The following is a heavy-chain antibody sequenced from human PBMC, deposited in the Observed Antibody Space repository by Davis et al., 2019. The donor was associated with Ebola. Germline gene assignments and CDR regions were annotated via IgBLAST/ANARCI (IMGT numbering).Heavy chain of an antibody. CDR3: ARGLRGYSGYGYNHYGMDV. CDR2: IYYSGST. V-gene: IGHV4-59*01. D-gene: IGHD5-12*01. J-gene: IGHJ6*02. CDR1: GGSISYYY. Sequence: MPSETLSLTCTVSGGSISYYYWTWIRQPPGKGLEWIGYIYYSGSTNYNPSLKSRVTISVETSKNQFSLNLSSVTAADTAVYYCARGLRGYSGYGYNHYGMDVWGQGTTVTVSS.